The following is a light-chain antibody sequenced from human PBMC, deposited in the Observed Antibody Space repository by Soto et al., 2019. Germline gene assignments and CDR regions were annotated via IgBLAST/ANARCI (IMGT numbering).Light chain of an antibody. CDR1: QSVSSN. V-gene: IGKV3-15*01. J-gene: IGKJ1*01. CDR2: GAS. Sequence: EMVMTQSPATLSVSPGERAALYCRASQSVSSNLAWYQQKPGQAPRLLIYGASTRATGVPARFSGSGSGTEFTLTISSLQSEDFAVYHCQHYNSWPRAFGQGTKVESK. CDR3: QHYNSWPRA.